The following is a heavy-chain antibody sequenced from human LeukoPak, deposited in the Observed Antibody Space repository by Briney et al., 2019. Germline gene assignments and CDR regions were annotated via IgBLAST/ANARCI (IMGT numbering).Heavy chain of an antibody. J-gene: IGHJ3*02. CDR3: GKSVVVGGDVGCDI. D-gene: IGHD2-15*01. Sequence: GGSLRLSCAASGFTFSSYSMNWVRQAPGKGLEWVSYISSSSSTIYYADSVKGRFTISRYNAKNSLYLQMNSLRAKDTAGYYCGKSVVVGGDVGCDIWGERAMVTLSS. CDR1: GFTFSSYS. V-gene: IGHV3-48*01. CDR2: ISSSSSTI.